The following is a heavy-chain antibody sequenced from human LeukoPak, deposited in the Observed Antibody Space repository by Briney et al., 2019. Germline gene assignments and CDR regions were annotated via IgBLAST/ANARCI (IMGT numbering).Heavy chain of an antibody. D-gene: IGHD3-3*01. Sequence: ASVKVSCKASGYTFTSYGISWVRQAPGQGLEWMGWISAYNGNTNYAQKLQGRVTMTTDTSTSTAYMELRSLRSDDTAVYYCARGYDFWSGSYHYYMDVWGKGTSVTVSS. CDR3: ARGYDFWSGSYHYYMDV. V-gene: IGHV1-18*01. J-gene: IGHJ6*03. CDR2: ISAYNGNT. CDR1: GYTFTSYG.